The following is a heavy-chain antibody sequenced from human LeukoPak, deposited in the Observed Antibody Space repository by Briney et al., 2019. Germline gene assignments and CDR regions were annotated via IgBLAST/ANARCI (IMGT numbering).Heavy chain of an antibody. J-gene: IGHJ5*02. CDR3: VGVVRFHNWFDP. D-gene: IGHD3-10*01. CDR1: GFSFRNYG. Sequence: GSLRLSCAASGFSFRNYGIHWVRQAPGKGLEWVAVISYDGSDKHYADSVKGRFTISRDNSKNPLYLQMISLRAEDTAVYYCVGVVRFHNWFDPWGQGTLVIVSS. CDR2: ISYDGSDK. V-gene: IGHV3-30*03.